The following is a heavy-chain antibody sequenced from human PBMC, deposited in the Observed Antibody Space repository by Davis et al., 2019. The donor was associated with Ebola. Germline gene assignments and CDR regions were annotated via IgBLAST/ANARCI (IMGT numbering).Heavy chain of an antibody. Sequence: GESLKISCAASEFTFSSYAMSWVRQAPGKGLEWVSAISGSGGSTYYADSVKGRFTISRDNSKNTLYLQMNSLRAEDTAVYYCARGGTTSGYYGMDVWGQGTTVTVSS. J-gene: IGHJ6*02. CDR2: ISGSGGST. V-gene: IGHV3-23*01. D-gene: IGHD1-14*01. CDR1: EFTFSSYA. CDR3: ARGGTTSGYYGMDV.